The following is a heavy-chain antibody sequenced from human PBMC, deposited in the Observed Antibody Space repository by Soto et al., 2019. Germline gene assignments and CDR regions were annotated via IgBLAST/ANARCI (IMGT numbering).Heavy chain of an antibody. J-gene: IGHJ3*01. CDR3: ARSLPGTYGAFDL. CDR2: ISGDGSST. Sequence: PGVSLRLSCAASEFTSRSYCMHCVCHRPGKGLVWGSRISGDGSSTTSADCVRGRFTISRDNAKNTVYLQMDSLRAEDTAVYYCARSLPGTYGAFDLWGQGTMVTVSS. V-gene: IGHV3-74*01. CDR1: EFTSRSYC. D-gene: IGHD1-7*01.